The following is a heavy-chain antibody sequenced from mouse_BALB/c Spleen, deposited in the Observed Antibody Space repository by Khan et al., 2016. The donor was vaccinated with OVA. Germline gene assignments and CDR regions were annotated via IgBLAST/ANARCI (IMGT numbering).Heavy chain of an antibody. J-gene: IGHJ4*01. CDR2: IWSDGST. D-gene: IGHD2-10*01. Sequence: QVQLKQSGPGLVAPSQSLSITCTISGFSFTNYGIHWVRQPPGKGLEWLVVIWSDGSTTYNSALKSRLTISKDNSKSQVFLKMNSLQTDDTAMYFCGRQPYYHYDVMDYWGQGTSVTVSS. CDR3: GRQPYYHYDVMDY. CDR1: GFSFTNYG. V-gene: IGHV2-6-1*01.